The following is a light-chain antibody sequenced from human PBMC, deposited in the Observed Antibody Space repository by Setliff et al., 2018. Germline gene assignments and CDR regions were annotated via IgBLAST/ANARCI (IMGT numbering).Light chain of an antibody. CDR3: CSYAGSSTYV. CDR1: SSDVGGYNY. J-gene: IGLJ1*01. V-gene: IGLV2-23*02. Sequence: QSALTQPASASGSPGQSITISCTGTSSDVGGYNYVSWYQQHPGKAPKLMIYDVTKWPSGVSNRFSGSKSGNTASLTISGLQAEDEADYYCCSYAGSSTYVFGTGTKVTVL. CDR2: DVT.